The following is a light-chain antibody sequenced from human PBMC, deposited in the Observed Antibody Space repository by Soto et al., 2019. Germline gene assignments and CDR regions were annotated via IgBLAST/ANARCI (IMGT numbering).Light chain of an antibody. V-gene: IGKV3-15*01. Sequence: EILMTQSPATLSVSPGERAALSCRASQSVSGKLAWYQQKPGQAPRLLIYDASTRATGIPARFSGSGSGTEFTLTITSLQSEDFALYYCQQYNDWPITFGQGTRLEN. J-gene: IGKJ5*01. CDR1: QSVSGK. CDR2: DAS. CDR3: QQYNDWPIT.